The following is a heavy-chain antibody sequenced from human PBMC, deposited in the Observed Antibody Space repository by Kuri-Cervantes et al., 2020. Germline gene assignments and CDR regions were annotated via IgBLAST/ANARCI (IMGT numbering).Heavy chain of an antibody. Sequence: GGSLRLSCAASGFTFDDYAMHWVRQAPGKGLEWVSLISWDGGSTYYADSVKGRFTISRDNAKNSLYLQMNSLRAEDTAVYYCARDAELRFDYWGQGTLVTVSS. CDR2: ISWDGGST. CDR3: ARDAELRFDY. V-gene: IGHV3-43D*04. D-gene: IGHD1-1*01. J-gene: IGHJ4*02. CDR1: GFTFDDYA.